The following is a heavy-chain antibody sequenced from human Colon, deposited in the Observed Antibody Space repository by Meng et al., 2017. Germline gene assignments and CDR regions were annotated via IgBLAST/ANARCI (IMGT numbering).Heavy chain of an antibody. CDR3: AKEWSSSYAYYDA. CDR1: GFNFRELG. D-gene: IGHD2-21*01. CDR2: VTYDGTKQ. Sequence: VTLVQSGGGVVQPGTSLRLSCSASGFNFRELGPHWVRQAPGKGLEWVAAVTYDGTKQYYADSVKGRFIISRDNSDNTLYLQMGSLKPDDTAIYYCAKEWSSSYAYYDAWGQVTLVTVSS. J-gene: IGHJ5*01. V-gene: IGHV3-30*04.